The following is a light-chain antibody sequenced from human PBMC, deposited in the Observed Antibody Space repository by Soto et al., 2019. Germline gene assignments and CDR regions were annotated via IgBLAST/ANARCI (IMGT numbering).Light chain of an antibody. CDR1: SSNIGRNY. Sequence: QSVLTQKPSVSGTPGQRVNISCSGSSSNIGRNYVYWYHQFPGTAPKLLIYRDNERPSGVPDRFSGSKSGTSASLAISGLRSGDEADYHCATWDDSLGGPVFGGGTKVTVL. V-gene: IGLV1-47*01. CDR3: ATWDDSLGGPV. CDR2: RDN. J-gene: IGLJ2*01.